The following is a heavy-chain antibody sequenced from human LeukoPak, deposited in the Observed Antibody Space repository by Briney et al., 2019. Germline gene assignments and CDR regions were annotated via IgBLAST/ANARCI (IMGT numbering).Heavy chain of an antibody. D-gene: IGHD3-3*01. J-gene: IGHJ4*02. V-gene: IGHV4-4*07. Sequence: SETLSLTCTVSGGSISSYYWSWIRQPAGKGLERIGRIYTSGSTNYNPSLKSRVTMSVDTSKSQFSLKLSSVTAADTAVCYCARDAYYDFWSGYPSFDYWGQGTLVTVSS. CDR3: ARDAYYDFWSGYPSFDY. CDR2: IYTSGST. CDR1: GGSISSYY.